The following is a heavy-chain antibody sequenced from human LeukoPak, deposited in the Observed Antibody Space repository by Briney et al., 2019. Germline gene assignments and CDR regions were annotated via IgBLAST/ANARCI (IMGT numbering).Heavy chain of an antibody. Sequence: ASVKVSCKASGYTFTTYGVSWVRQAPGQGLEWMGIINPSGGSTGYAQKFQGRVTMTRDTSTSTVYMELSSLRSEDTAVYYCARRLGSGKGWFDPWGQGTLVTVSS. V-gene: IGHV1-46*01. CDR1: GYTFTTYG. J-gene: IGHJ5*02. CDR3: ARRLGSGKGWFDP. D-gene: IGHD3-10*01. CDR2: INPSGGST.